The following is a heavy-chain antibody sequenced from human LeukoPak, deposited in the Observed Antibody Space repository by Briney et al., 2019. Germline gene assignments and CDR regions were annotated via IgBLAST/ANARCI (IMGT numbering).Heavy chain of an antibody. CDR3: ARDGGMGIAATTPQPFFDY. D-gene: IGHD5-24*01. CDR1: GYTFTSYD. V-gene: IGHV1-2*02. J-gene: IGHJ4*02. Sequence: ASVKVSCKASGYTFTSYDINWVRQATGQGLEWMGWINPNSGGTNYAQKFQGRVTMTRDTSISTAYMELSSLRSEDTAVYYCARDGGMGIAATTPQPFFDYWGQGTLVTVSS. CDR2: INPNSGGT.